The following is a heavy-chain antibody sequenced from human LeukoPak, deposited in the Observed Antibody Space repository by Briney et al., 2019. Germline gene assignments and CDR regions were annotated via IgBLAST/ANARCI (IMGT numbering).Heavy chain of an antibody. D-gene: IGHD6-19*01. Sequence: GGSQRLSCAASGFTVSSNYMSWVRQAPGEGLEWGSVIYSGGSTYYADSVKGRFTISRDNSKNTLYLQMNSLRAEDTAVYYCARDSSVDDAFDIWGQGTMVTVSS. J-gene: IGHJ3*02. CDR1: GFTVSSNY. CDR3: ARDSSVDDAFDI. CDR2: IYSGGST. V-gene: IGHV3-66*01.